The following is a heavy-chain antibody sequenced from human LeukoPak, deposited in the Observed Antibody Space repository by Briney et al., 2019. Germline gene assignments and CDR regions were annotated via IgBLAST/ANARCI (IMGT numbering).Heavy chain of an antibody. Sequence: SETLSLTCALYSESFSGYFWSWIRQPPGKGLEWIGEINYSGSTNYNPSLKSRVTISVDTPKSQFSLNLSSVTAADTGVYYCARAPEYGWGSYLLYWGQGIQVTVSS. CDR1: SESFSGYF. CDR2: INYSGST. CDR3: ARAPEYGWGSYLLY. V-gene: IGHV4-34*01. D-gene: IGHD3-10*01. J-gene: IGHJ4*02.